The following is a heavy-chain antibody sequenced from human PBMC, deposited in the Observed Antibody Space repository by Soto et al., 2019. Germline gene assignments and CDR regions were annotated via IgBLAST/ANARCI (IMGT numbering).Heavy chain of an antibody. D-gene: IGHD5-18*01. CDR3: ARAAGGLDGYNSDYYGMDV. Sequence: EVHLLESGGDLVQPGGSLRLSCTASGLTFSTYAMSWVRQAPGKGLEWVSAIGGSGTGGRTYYADSVKGRFTISRDNSKNTVYLQMNSLRADDTAVYYCARAAGGLDGYNSDYYGMDVGGQWTTVTVSS. J-gene: IGHJ6*02. CDR2: IGGSGTGGRT. V-gene: IGHV3-23*01. CDR1: GLTFSTYA.